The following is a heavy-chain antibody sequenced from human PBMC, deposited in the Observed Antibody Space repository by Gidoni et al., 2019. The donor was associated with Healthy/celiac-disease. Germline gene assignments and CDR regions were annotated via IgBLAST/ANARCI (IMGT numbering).Heavy chain of an antibody. CDR3: VKTYSSGWYYFDY. Sequence: EVQLVESGGGLVQPGGSLRLSCSASGFTFSSYAMHWVRQAPGKGLEYVSAISSNGGSTYYADSVKGRFTISRDNSKNTLYLQMSSLRAEDTAVYYCVKTYSSGWYYFDYWGQGTLVTVSS. V-gene: IGHV3-64D*06. CDR1: GFTFSSYA. D-gene: IGHD6-19*01. CDR2: ISSNGGST. J-gene: IGHJ4*02.